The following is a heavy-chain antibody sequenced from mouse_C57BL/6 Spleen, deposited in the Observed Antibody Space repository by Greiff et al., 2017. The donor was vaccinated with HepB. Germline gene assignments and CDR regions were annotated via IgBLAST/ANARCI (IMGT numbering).Heavy chain of an antibody. J-gene: IGHJ4*01. CDR1: GYTFTSYG. Sequence: VQLQQSGAELARPGASVKLSCKASGYTFTSYGISWVKQRTGPGLEWIGEIYPRSGNTYYNEKFKGKATLTADKSSSTAYMELRSLTSEDSAVYFWARVGANWDETRAMDYWGQGTSVTVSS. CDR3: ARVGANWDETRAMDY. D-gene: IGHD4-1*01. V-gene: IGHV1-81*01. CDR2: IYPRSGNT.